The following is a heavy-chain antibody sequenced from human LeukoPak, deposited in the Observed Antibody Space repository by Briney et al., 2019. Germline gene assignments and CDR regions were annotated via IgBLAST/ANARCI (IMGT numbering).Heavy chain of an antibody. J-gene: IGHJ4*02. D-gene: IGHD6-13*01. CDR3: ARGPYSSSWTR. Sequence: SGTLSLTCAVYGGSFSGYYWSWIRQPPGKGLEWIGEINHSGSTNYNPSLKSRVTISVDTSKNQFSLKLSSVTAADTAVYYCARGPYSSSWTRWGQGTLVTVSS. V-gene: IGHV4-34*01. CDR1: GGSFSGYY. CDR2: INHSGST.